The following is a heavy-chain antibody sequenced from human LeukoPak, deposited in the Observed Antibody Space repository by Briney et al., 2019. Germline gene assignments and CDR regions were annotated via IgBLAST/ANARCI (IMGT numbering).Heavy chain of an antibody. Sequence: GASVKVSCKASGYTFTSYVISWVGQAPGKGLEWMGWISAYNGNTNYAQKLQGRVTMTTDTSTSTAYMELRGLRSDDTAVYYCARWVGVAFDIWGQGTMVTVSS. CDR2: ISAYNGNT. CDR1: GYTFTSYV. D-gene: IGHD1-26*01. J-gene: IGHJ3*02. CDR3: ARWVGVAFDI. V-gene: IGHV1-18*01.